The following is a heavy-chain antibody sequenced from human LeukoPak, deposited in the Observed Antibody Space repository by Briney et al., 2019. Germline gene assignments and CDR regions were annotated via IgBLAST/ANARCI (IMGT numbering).Heavy chain of an antibody. CDR1: ADSISSYY. CDR3: ARVGNFNFDY. J-gene: IGHJ4*02. CDR2: IYYSGST. V-gene: IGHV4-59*01. D-gene: IGHD5-24*01. Sequence: PSETLSLTCTISADSISSYYWSWIRQPPGKGLEWIGYIYYSGSTNYNPSLKSRVTISIDTSKNQFSLKLSSVTAADTAVYYCARVGNFNFDYWGQGALVTVSS.